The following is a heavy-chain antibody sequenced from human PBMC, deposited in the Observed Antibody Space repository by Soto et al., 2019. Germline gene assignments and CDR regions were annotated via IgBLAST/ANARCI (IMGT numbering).Heavy chain of an antibody. CDR3: AKDSGKYYDSSGHHEPFDY. CDR1: GFTFDDYT. Sequence: EVQLVESGGVVVQPGGSLRLSCEASGFTFDDYTMHWVRQAPGKGLEWVSLISWDGGSTYYADSVKGRFTISRDNSKNSLYLQMNSLRTEDTALYYCAKDSGKYYDSSGHHEPFDYWGQGTLVTVSS. CDR2: ISWDGGST. V-gene: IGHV3-43*01. J-gene: IGHJ4*02. D-gene: IGHD3-22*01.